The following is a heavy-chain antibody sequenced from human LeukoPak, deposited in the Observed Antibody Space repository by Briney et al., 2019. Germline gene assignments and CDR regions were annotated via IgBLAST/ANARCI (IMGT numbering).Heavy chain of an antibody. CDR3: AKDPPLAVAIDC. D-gene: IGHD6-19*01. CDR1: GFTFSSYG. Sequence: GGSLRLSCAASGFTFSSYGMHWVRQAPGKGLEWVAVIWYDGSNKYYADSAKGRFTISRDNSKNTLYLQMNSLRAEDTAIYYCAKDPPLAVAIDCWGQGTLVTVSS. J-gene: IGHJ4*02. V-gene: IGHV3-33*06. CDR2: IWYDGSNK.